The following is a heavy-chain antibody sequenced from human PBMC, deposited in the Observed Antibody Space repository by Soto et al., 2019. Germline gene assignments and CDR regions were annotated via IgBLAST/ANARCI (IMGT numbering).Heavy chain of an antibody. CDR3: ARGAYGEVSFDY. CDR2: IKPNNGNT. Sequence: QVQLVQSGDEVKKPGASVKVSCKASGYTMNTYGITWVRQAPGQGLEWMGWIKPNNGNTEYAQKVQGRVSMTTGTSTTTAFMELRSLRSDDTAVYYCARGAYGEVSFDYWGQGTLVAVSS. J-gene: IGHJ4*02. D-gene: IGHD3-16*02. V-gene: IGHV1-18*01. CDR1: GYTMNTYG.